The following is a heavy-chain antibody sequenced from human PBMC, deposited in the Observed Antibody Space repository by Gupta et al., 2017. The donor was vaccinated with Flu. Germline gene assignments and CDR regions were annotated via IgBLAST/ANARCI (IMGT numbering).Heavy chain of an antibody. J-gene: IGHJ4*02. D-gene: IGHD6-19*01. CDR2: INEDGNDQ. Sequence: MTWVRQVPGRGVEWVATINEDGNDQSYMQCRKGRLTISRANAENALELQMNSRRDADKDVYYCARGALRGTSGWSEEFDNWVQGSLVTVSS. CDR3: ARGALRGTSGWSEEFDN. V-gene: IGHV3-7*04.